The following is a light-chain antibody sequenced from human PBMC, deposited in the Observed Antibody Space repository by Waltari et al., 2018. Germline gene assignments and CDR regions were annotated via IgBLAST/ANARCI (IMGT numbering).Light chain of an antibody. Sequence: QTVVTQEPSVTVSPGGTVTLTCASRTGPVTSGFYPHWFQQKPGQAPRALIYSINQRHSWTPARFSGSLLGGKAALTLSGVQPEDEAVYYCLLYYGALDWIFGGGTNLTVL. CDR1: TGPVTSGFY. J-gene: IGLJ2*01. V-gene: IGLV7-43*01. CDR2: SIN. CDR3: LLYYGALDWI.